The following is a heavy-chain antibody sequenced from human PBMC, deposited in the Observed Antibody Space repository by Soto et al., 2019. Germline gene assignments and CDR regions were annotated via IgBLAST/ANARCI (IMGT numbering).Heavy chain of an antibody. CDR3: XXXDRGAFDL. V-gene: IGHV3-74*03. CDR1: GFTFSYYW. CDR2: IHSDGSST. D-gene: IGHD1-26*01. Sequence: EVQLVESGGGLVQPGESLRLSCAASGFTFSYYWMHWVRQAPGKGLVWVSRIHSDGSSTTYADSVKDRFTISRDNXXXXXXXXXXXXXXXXTXXXXXXXXDRGAFDLWGQGTVLTVSS. J-gene: IGHJ3*01.